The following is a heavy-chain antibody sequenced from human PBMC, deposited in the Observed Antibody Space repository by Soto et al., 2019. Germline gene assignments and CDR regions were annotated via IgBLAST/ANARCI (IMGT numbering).Heavy chain of an antibody. CDR3: AKDHGSSWYEIDY. CDR1: GFTFSNYA. J-gene: IGHJ4*02. D-gene: IGHD6-13*01. CDR2: ISGSGGST. Sequence: GSLRLSCAASGFTFSNYAVTWVRQAPGKGLEWVSTISGSGGSTYYADSVKGRFTISRDNSKNTLYLQMNSLRAEDTAVYYCAKDHGSSWYEIDYWGQGTLVTVSS. V-gene: IGHV3-23*01.